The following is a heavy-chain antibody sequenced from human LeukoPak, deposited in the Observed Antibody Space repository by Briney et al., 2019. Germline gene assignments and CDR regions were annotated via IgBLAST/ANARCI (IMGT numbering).Heavy chain of an antibody. Sequence: GASVKVSCKTSGYTLTGYYIHWVRQAPEQGLEWVGWINPHGGGTNYAQRFQGRVTMTRDTSISSAYMELSGLRSDDTAVFYCARQFNAYFDCWGQGTLVTVSS. CDR1: GYTLTGYY. J-gene: IGHJ4*02. CDR2: INPHGGGT. CDR3: ARQFNAYFDC. V-gene: IGHV1-2*02.